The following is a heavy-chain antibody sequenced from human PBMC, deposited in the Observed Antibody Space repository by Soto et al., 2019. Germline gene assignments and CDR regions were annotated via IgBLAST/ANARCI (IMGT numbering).Heavy chain of an antibody. Sequence: SETLSLTCTVSGGSISSYYWSWIQQPPGKGLEWIGYIYYSGSTNYNPSLKSRVTISVDTSKNQFSLKLSSVTAADTAVYYCAREGGYCSGGSCYSDWGQGTLVTVSS. CDR2: IYYSGST. V-gene: IGHV4-59*01. J-gene: IGHJ4*02. D-gene: IGHD2-15*01. CDR1: GGSISSYY. CDR3: AREGGYCSGGSCYSD.